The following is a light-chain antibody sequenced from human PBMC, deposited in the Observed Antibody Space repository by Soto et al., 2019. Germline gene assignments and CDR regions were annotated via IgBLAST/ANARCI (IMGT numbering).Light chain of an antibody. CDR1: QSINTY. CDR3: EQSYGSPPT. Sequence: DIQMTQSPSSLSASVGDRVTITCWASQSINTYLNWYQQKPGKAPKLLISAASSLQSGVPARFSGSGSGTDFTLIISSVQPEDFATFYCEQSYGSPPTFGQGTKVDIK. V-gene: IGKV1-39*01. CDR2: AAS. J-gene: IGKJ1*01.